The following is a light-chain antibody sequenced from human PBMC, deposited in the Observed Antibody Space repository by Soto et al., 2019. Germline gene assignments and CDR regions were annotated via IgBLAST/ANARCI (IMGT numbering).Light chain of an antibody. V-gene: IGKV1-39*01. CDR3: QQTYSMPWT. Sequence: DIQMTQSPSSLSASVGDRVTITCRTSHTISSYFNWYQQKPGKPPKLLIYSASSLQSGVPSRFSGRASGAGFTLTINSLQPEDFATYYCQQTYSMPWTFGQGTQVDI. J-gene: IGKJ1*01. CDR1: HTISSY. CDR2: SAS.